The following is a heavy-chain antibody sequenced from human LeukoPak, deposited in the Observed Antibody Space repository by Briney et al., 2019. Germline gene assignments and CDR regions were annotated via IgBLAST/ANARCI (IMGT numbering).Heavy chain of an antibody. V-gene: IGHV4-59*12. CDR3: ARDAWNGNSPLDY. D-gene: IGHD4-23*01. J-gene: IGHJ4*02. CDR1: GGSISSYY. CDR2: IDYSGSA. Sequence: PSETLPLTCTVSGGSISSYYWSWIRQSPGKGLEWIGYIDYSGSAYYNPSFKSRVTISVDTAKSQFSLDLRSVTAADTAVYYCARDAWNGNSPLDYWGQGTLVTVSS.